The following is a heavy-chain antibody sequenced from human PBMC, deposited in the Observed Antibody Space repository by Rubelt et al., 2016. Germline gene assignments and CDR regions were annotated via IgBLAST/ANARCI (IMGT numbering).Heavy chain of an antibody. CDR2: ISSSSSTI. Sequence: GGGLVQPGGSLRLSCAASGFTFSSYSMNWVRQAPGKGLEWVSYISSSSSTIYYADSVKGRFTISRDNAKNSLYLQMNSLRAEDTAVYYCARGIAVAGNPEGHWFDPWGQGSLVTVSS. J-gene: IGHJ5*02. V-gene: IGHV3-48*01. D-gene: IGHD6-19*01. CDR3: ARGIAVAGNPEGHWFDP. CDR1: GFTFSSYS.